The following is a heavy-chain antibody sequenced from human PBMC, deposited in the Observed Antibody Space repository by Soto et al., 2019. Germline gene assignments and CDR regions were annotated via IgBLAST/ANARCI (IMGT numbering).Heavy chain of an antibody. Sequence: EVQLVESGGGLVQPGGSLRLSCAASGFTFSSYWMSWVRQAPGKGLECVANIKEDGSEKSYVDSVEGRFTISRDNAKNSLYLEMNSLRVEDTAVYHCARDPEFSAFDIWGQGTMVTVSS. V-gene: IGHV3-7*01. CDR3: ARDPEFSAFDI. J-gene: IGHJ3*02. CDR2: IKEDGSEK. CDR1: GFTFSSYW.